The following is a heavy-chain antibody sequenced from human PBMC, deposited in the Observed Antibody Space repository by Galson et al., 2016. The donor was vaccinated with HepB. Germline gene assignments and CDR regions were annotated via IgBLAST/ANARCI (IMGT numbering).Heavy chain of an antibody. CDR1: GITFNYAW. Sequence: SLRLSCAASGITFNYAWMTWVRQAPGKGLEWVGRIKSNIEGGATDSAAAMNGRFIISRDDSKNTVYLQMNGMKIEDTAVYYCTTVHIGFAYWGQGALVTVS. V-gene: IGHV3-15*01. J-gene: IGHJ4*01. CDR2: IKSNIEGGAT. CDR3: TTVHIGFAY. D-gene: IGHD2-21*01.